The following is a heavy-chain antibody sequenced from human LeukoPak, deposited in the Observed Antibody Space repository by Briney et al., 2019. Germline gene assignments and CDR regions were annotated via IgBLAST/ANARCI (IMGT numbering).Heavy chain of an antibody. D-gene: IGHD3-10*01. Sequence: SETLSLTCAVYGESFSGHYWTWIRQPPGRGLDWIGEINHSGSTTSNPSLNNRVTIPVDTSKNQFSLKLTSVTAADTAVYYCARPRYGSGSLDSWGQGTLVTVSS. J-gene: IGHJ4*02. V-gene: IGHV4-34*01. CDR2: INHSGST. CDR3: ARPRYGSGSLDS. CDR1: GESFSGHY.